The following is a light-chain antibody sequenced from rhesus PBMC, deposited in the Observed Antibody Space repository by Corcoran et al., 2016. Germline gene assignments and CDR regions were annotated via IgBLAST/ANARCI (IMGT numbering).Light chain of an antibody. Sequence: DIQMTQSPSSLSASVGDTVTITCRASPSISSWLDWSQQKPGKAPKLLMYKASSLQSGVPSRFSGCGAGTDFNLPISSLQPEDFATYYCLQYSSSLFTFGPGTKLDIK. J-gene: IGKJ3*01. V-gene: IGKV1-22*01. CDR2: KAS. CDR3: LQYSSSLFT. CDR1: PSISSW.